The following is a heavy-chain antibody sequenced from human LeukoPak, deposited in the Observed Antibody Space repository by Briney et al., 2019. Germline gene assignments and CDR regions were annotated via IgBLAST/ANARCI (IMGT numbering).Heavy chain of an antibody. J-gene: IGHJ2*01. Sequence: SGTLSLTCAVSGGSISSSNWWSWVRQPPGKGLEWIGEIYHSGSTNYNPSLKSRVTISVDKSKNQFSLKLSSVTAADTAVYYCARVDGDYWSPLGYFDLWGRGTLVTVSS. CDR1: GGSISSSNW. D-gene: IGHD4-17*01. CDR2: IYHSGST. CDR3: ARVDGDYWSPLGYFDL. V-gene: IGHV4-4*02.